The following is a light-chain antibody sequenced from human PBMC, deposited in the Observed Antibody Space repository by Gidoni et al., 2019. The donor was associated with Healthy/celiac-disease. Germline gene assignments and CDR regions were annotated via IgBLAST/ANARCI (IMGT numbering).Light chain of an antibody. J-gene: IGLJ3*02. Sequence: QSVLTQPPSVPEAPGQKVTISCSGSSSNIGNNYVSWYQQLPGTAPKLLIYDNNKRPSGIPDRFSGSKSGTSATLGITGLQTGDEADYYCGTWDSSLSPWVFGGGTKLTVL. V-gene: IGLV1-51*01. CDR1: SSNIGNNY. CDR2: DNN. CDR3: GTWDSSLSPWV.